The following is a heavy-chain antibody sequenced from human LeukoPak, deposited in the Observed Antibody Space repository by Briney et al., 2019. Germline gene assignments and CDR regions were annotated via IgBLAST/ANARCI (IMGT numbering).Heavy chain of an antibody. CDR3: ARVTYGSGTYGAFDY. V-gene: IGHV3-23*01. J-gene: IGHJ4*02. D-gene: IGHD3-10*01. Sequence: GGPLRLSCAVSGFTFSSYVMSWVRQAPGKGLEWVSTISGSGDNTYYADSVKGRFTISRDNSKNTLYLQMNSLRAEDTAVYYCARVTYGSGTYGAFDYWGQGTLVTVSS. CDR2: ISGSGDNT. CDR1: GFTFSSYV.